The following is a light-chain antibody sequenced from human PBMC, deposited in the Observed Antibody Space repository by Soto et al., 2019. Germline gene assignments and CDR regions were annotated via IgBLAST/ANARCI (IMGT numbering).Light chain of an antibody. J-gene: IGLJ1*01. CDR1: SSDVGAYDY. CDR2: EIN. CDR3: SSFAPGRIYV. V-gene: IGLV2-8*01. Sequence: QSVLTQPPSASGSPGQSVTISCTGTSSDVGAYDYVSWYQQHPGKAPKLMIYEINKRPSGVPDRFSGSKSGNTASLTVSGLQAEDEADYYCSSFAPGRIYVFGSGTKVTVL.